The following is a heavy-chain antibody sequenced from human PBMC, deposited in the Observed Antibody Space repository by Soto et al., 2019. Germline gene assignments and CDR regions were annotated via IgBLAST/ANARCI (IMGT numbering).Heavy chain of an antibody. CDR3: ARGDCTGAYCYTLRFNYGVDD. Sequence: QVQLVESGGGVVQPGGSLRLSCTTSGFTFNTYGMYWVRQAPGKGLEWVAIIWYDGSNKYYGDSVKGRFTISRENSKNSVYLQLSSLIAEDTALYYCARGDCTGAYCYTLRFNYGVDDWGQGTTVSASS. J-gene: IGHJ6*02. CDR1: GFTFNTYG. V-gene: IGHV3-33*08. CDR2: IWYDGSNK. D-gene: IGHD2-8*02.